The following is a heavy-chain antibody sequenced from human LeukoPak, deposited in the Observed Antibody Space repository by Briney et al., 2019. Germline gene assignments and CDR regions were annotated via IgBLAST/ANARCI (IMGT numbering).Heavy chain of an antibody. V-gene: IGHV4-39*07. D-gene: IGHD5-18*01. CDR1: GGSISTSRYY. CDR3: ARGSYSYGNAFDY. CDR2: MHYSGST. Sequence: SETLSLTCAVSGGSISTSRYYWGWIRQPPGKGLEWIGSMHYSGSTYYNPSLKSRVTMSVDTSKNQFSLNLNSVAAADTAVYFCARGSYSYGNAFDYWGQGTLVTVSS. J-gene: IGHJ4*02.